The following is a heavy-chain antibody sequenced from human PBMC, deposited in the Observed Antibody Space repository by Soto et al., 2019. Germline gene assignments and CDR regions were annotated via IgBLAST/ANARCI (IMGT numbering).Heavy chain of an antibody. V-gene: IGHV1-69*12. Sequence: QVQLVQSGTEVKKPGSSVKVSCKASGGTFNNYAISWVRQAPGQGLEWMGGLVPLFGTTNYAQKFQGRVTIPADESTSTAYMELNSLRFEETAVYYCARGLTSTPPPLWGQGTTVTVSS. CDR2: LVPLFGTT. D-gene: IGHD2-2*01. CDR1: GGTFNNYA. CDR3: ARGLTSTPPPL. J-gene: IGHJ6*02.